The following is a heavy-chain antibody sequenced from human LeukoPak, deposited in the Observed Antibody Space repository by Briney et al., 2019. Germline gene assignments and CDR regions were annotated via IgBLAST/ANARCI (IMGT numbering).Heavy chain of an antibody. J-gene: IGHJ4*02. Sequence: SVKVSCKASGGTFSSYAISWVRQAPGQGLEWMGGIIPIFGTANYAQKFQGRVTITADESTSTAYMELSSLRSEDTAVYYCARRRDYDSYPYFDYWGQGTLVTVSS. V-gene: IGHV1-69*13. CDR3: ARRRDYDSYPYFDY. CDR1: GGTFSSYA. CDR2: IIPIFGTA. D-gene: IGHD3-22*01.